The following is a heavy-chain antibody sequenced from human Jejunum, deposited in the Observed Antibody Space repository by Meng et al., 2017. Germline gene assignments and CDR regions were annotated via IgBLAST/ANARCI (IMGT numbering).Heavy chain of an antibody. Sequence: VHMRDSGPALVKPAGTLSLTCAVAGGSISNNNWWSWVRQPPGKGLEWIGEISHTGRINYNPSLKSRVTMSLDKSKNQFSLDLTSVTGADTAVYYCARDLLDPNIAATGWFDPWGQGTLVTASS. J-gene: IGHJ5*02. CDR1: GGSISNNNW. CDR3: ARDLLDPNIAATGWFDP. D-gene: IGHD2/OR15-2a*01. CDR2: ISHTGRI. V-gene: IGHV4-4*02.